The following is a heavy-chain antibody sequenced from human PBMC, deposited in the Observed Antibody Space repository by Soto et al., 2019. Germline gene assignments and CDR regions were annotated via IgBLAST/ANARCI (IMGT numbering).Heavy chain of an antibody. J-gene: IGHJ4*02. CDR2: ITYSGNT. V-gene: IGHV4-31*03. Sequence: PSETLPLTCTVSGGSVSSVGYYWSWIRQHPGKGLEWIGYITYSGNTYYNPSLESRVTMSADTSKNQFSLKLSSVTAADTAVYFCVRGGSCTNGVCSVFDYWGQGTLVTVSS. D-gene: IGHD2-8*01. CDR3: VRGGSCTNGVCSVFDY. CDR1: GGSVSSVGYY.